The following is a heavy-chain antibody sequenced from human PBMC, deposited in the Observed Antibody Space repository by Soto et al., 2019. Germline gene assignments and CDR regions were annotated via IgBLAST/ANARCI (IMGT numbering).Heavy chain of an antibody. Sequence: EEQLLESGGGLVQPGGSLRLSCSASGFSFRKYAMSWVRQAPGKGLEWVSSIHGSGGSTYYADSVKGRFTVSRDDSKEALYLQTSSLRVDDTAVYFCAKDALPGNGESDWFDPWGQGTLVTVSS. CDR1: GFSFRKYA. CDR3: AKDALPGNGESDWFDP. V-gene: IGHV3-23*01. D-gene: IGHD3-10*01. CDR2: IHGSGGST. J-gene: IGHJ5*02.